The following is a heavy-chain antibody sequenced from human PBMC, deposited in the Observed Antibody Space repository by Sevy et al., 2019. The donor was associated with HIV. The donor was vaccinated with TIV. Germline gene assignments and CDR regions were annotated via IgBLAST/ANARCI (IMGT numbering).Heavy chain of an antibody. CDR3: ATPRGKASTERTGGYFDL. V-gene: IGHV4-39*01. D-gene: IGHD3-16*01. J-gene: IGHJ2*01. Sequence: SETLSLTCTVSGGSISSSSHFWGWIRQPPGKGLEWIGSLYSTGSTSYNPSLRSRVTVSADTSKDQFSLRLTSVIATDTAVYYCATPRGKASTERTGGYFDLWGRGTLVTVSS. CDR1: GGSISSSSHF. CDR2: LYSTGST.